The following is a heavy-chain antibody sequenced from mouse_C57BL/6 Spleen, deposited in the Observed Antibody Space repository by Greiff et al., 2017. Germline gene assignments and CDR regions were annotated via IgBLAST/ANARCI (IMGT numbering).Heavy chain of an antibody. Sequence: EVHLVESGGGLVKPGGSLKLSCAASGFTFSDYGMHWVRQAPEKGLEWVAYISSGSSTIYYADTVKGRFTISRDNAKNTLFLQVPSVRSEDTAMYYCARYYGNGYFDVWGTGTTVTVAS. J-gene: IGHJ1*03. D-gene: IGHD2-1*01. CDR2: ISSGSSTI. CDR1: GFTFSDYG. V-gene: IGHV5-17*01. CDR3: ARYYGNGYFDV.